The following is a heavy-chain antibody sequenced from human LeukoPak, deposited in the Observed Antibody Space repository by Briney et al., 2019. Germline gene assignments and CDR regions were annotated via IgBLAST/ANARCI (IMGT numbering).Heavy chain of an antibody. CDR1: GGSISSSSYY. D-gene: IGHD2-2*01. V-gene: IGHV4-39*01. CDR2: IYYSGST. Sequence: PSETLSLTCTVSGGSISSSSYYWGWIRQPPGKGLEWIGSIYYSGSTYYNPSLKSRVTTSVDTSKNQFSLKLSSVTAADTAVYYCATESPVVPAAYDAFDIWGQGTMVTVSS. CDR3: ATESPVVPAAYDAFDI. J-gene: IGHJ3*02.